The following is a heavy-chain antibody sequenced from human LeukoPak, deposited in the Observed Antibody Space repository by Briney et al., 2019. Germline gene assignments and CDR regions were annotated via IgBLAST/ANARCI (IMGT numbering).Heavy chain of an antibody. CDR2: ISVYNGNT. D-gene: IGHD6-19*01. Sequence: AGVKVSCKDCGYIFTSYEITCVRQAPGQGLEWMGWISVYNGNTNYAQKFQGRVTMTTDTSTTTAYMELRSLRSEDTAVYYCARGDGWYYFDYWGQGTLVTVSS. CDR3: ARGDGWYYFDY. J-gene: IGHJ4*02. CDR1: GYIFTSYE. V-gene: IGHV1-18*01.